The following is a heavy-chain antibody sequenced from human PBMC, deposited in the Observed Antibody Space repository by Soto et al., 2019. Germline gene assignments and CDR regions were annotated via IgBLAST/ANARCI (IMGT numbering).Heavy chain of an antibody. J-gene: IGHJ4*02. V-gene: IGHV3-9*01. CDR2: ISWNSGSI. Sequence: GGSLRLSCAASGFTFDDYAMHWVRQAPGKGLEWVSGISWNSGSIGYADSVKGRFTISRDNAKNSLYLQMNSLRAEDTALYYCAKEILTSRSGYFNYWGQGTLVTVSS. CDR1: GFTFDDYA. CDR3: AKEILTSRSGYFNY. D-gene: IGHD3-3*01.